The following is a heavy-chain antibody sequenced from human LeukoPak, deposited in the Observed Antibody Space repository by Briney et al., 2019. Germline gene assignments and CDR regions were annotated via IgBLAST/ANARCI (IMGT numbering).Heavy chain of an antibody. CDR3: AKDILRSGAAFDY. CDR2: ISWNSAYI. Sequence: GGSLRLSCVVAGFRFDDYDMHWVRQAPGKGLEYVSGISWNSAYIVYADSVKGRFTISRDNAKNSLYLQMNSLRPEDTALYYCAKDILRSGAAFDYWGQGTLATVSS. J-gene: IGHJ4*02. D-gene: IGHD3-10*01. CDR1: GFRFDDYD. V-gene: IGHV3-9*01.